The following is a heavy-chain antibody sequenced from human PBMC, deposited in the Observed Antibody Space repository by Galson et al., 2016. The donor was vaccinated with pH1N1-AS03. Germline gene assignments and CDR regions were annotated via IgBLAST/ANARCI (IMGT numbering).Heavy chain of an antibody. V-gene: IGHV3-30*04. CDR1: GFTFSSYN. CDR2: MSYDGSKR. Sequence: LRLSCAGSGFTFSSYNMHWVRQAPGKGLEWVAVMSYDGSKRFYADSVKGRFTVSRDNSKHTLFLQMNSLVADDTAVYFCASSGGDYSFDFWGQGTLVTVSS. CDR3: ASSGGDYSFDF. D-gene: IGHD4-17*01. J-gene: IGHJ4*02.